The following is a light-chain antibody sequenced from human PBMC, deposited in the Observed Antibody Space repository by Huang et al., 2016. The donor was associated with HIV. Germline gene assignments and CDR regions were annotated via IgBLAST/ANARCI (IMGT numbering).Light chain of an antibody. J-gene: IGKJ4*01. CDR2: GAS. Sequence: EIVMTQSPATLSVSPGERATLFCRASQSVSTNLAWYQQKLGQAPRLFIYGASTRATGIPARFSGSGSGTEFTLTISSLQSEDFAVYYCQQYNNWPPPFGGGTKVEIK. V-gene: IGKV3-15*01. CDR1: QSVSTN. CDR3: QQYNNWPPP.